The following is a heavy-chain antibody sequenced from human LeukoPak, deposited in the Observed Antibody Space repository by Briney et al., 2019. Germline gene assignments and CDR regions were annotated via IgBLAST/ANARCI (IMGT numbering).Heavy chain of an antibody. CDR2: IYYSGST. Sequence: PSETLSLTCTVSSGSISSYYWSWIRQPPGKGLEWIGYIYYSGSTNYNPSLKSRVTISVDTSKNQFSLKLSSVTAADTAVYYCARAVPFDYWGQGTLVTVSS. D-gene: IGHD3-10*01. V-gene: IGHV4-59*01. J-gene: IGHJ4*02. CDR3: ARAVPFDY. CDR1: SGSISSYY.